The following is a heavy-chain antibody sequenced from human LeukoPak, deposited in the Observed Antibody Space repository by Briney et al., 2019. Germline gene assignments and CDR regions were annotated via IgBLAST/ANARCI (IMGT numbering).Heavy chain of an antibody. Sequence: GASVKVSCKASGYTFTSYGISWVRQAPGQGLEWMGWISAYNGNTNYAQKLQGRVTMTTDTSTSTAYMELRSLRSDDTAVYYCARVISGWYYYYYMDVWGKGTTVTVSS. V-gene: IGHV1-18*01. J-gene: IGHJ6*03. CDR1: GYTFTSYG. CDR2: ISAYNGNT. D-gene: IGHD6-19*01. CDR3: ARVISGWYYYYYMDV.